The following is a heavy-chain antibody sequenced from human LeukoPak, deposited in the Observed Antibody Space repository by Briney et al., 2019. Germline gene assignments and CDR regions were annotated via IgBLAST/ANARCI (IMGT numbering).Heavy chain of an antibody. D-gene: IGHD3-10*01. CDR3: ARHPEISALGSGSYYLDY. V-gene: IGHV4-39*01. Sequence: SETLSLTCTVSGGSISSSSCYWGWIRQPPGKGLEWIGSIYYSGSTYYNPSLKSRVTISVDTSKNQFSLKLSSVTAADTAVYYCARHPEISALGSGSYYLDYWGQGTLVTVSS. CDR1: GGSISSSSCY. CDR2: IYYSGST. J-gene: IGHJ4*02.